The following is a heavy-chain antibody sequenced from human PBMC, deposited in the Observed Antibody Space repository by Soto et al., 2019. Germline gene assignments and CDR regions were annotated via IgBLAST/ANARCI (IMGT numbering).Heavy chain of an antibody. CDR3: ARGHWELAY. Sequence: PSETLSLTCTVSGASINSAYWSWIRQPPGKGLEWIGYIYYTGSTDYNPSLKSRVTISLDTTKNQISLKLSSVPAADTAIYYCARGHWELAYWGQGTLVTVSS. V-gene: IGHV4-59*08. D-gene: IGHD3-10*01. CDR2: IYYTGST. J-gene: IGHJ4*01. CDR1: GASINSAY.